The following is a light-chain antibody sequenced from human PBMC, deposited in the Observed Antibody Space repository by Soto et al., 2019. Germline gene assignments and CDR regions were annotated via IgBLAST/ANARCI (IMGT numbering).Light chain of an antibody. CDR1: QSVTTN. CDR2: GAS. Sequence: EIVMTQSPATLSVSPGERATLSCRASQSVTTNLAWYQQKHGKAPRLLIYGASTRATGIPARLSGSGYGTELTITISSLQSEDFAVYKCQQYNDWPWTFGQGTKVDIK. CDR3: QQYNDWPWT. J-gene: IGKJ1*01. V-gene: IGKV3-15*01.